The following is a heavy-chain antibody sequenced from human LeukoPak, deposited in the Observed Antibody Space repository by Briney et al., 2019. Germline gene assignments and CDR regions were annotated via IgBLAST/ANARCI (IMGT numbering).Heavy chain of an antibody. V-gene: IGHV3-9*01. J-gene: IGHJ4*02. CDR3: AKGIYYYDSSGYYGNYFDY. D-gene: IGHD3-22*01. CDR2: ISWNSGSI. CDR1: GFTFADYA. Sequence: GGSLRLSCAASGFTFADYAMHWVRQAPGKGLEWVSGISWNSGSIGYADSVKGRFTISRDNAKNSLYLQMNSLRAEDTALYYCAKGIYYYDSSGYYGNYFDYWGQGTLVTVSS.